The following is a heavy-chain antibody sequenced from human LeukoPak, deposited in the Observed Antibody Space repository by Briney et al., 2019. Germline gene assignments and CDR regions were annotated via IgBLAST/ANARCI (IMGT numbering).Heavy chain of an antibody. V-gene: IGHV3-30-3*01. CDR1: GFTFSSYA. D-gene: IGHD6-19*01. Sequence: PGGSLRLSCAASGFTFSSYAMHWVRQAPGKGLEWVAVISYDGSKKYYADSVKGRFTISRDNSKNTLYLQMNSLTAEDTAVYYCARTLEWPVKGNGIRGYFDSGGQGPLATVS. J-gene: IGHJ4*02. CDR2: ISYDGSKK. CDR3: ARTLEWPVKGNGIRGYFDS.